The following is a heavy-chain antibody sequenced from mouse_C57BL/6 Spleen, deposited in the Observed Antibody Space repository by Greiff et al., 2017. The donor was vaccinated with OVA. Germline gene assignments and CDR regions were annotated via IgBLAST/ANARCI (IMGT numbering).Heavy chain of an antibody. CDR3: ARDYYGSKNARDY. V-gene: IGHV1-81*01. D-gene: IGHD1-1*01. CDR2: IYPRSGNT. CDR1: GYTFTSYG. Sequence: VQLQQSGAELARPGASVKLSCKASGYTFTSYGISWVQQRTGQGLEWIGEIYPRSGNTYYNEKFKGKATLTADKSSSTAYLELRSLTAEDSAVYFCARDYYGSKNARDYWGQGTSVTVSA. J-gene: IGHJ4*01.